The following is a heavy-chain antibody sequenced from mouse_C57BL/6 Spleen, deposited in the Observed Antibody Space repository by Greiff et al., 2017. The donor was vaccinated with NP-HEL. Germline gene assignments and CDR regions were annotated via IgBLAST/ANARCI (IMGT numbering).Heavy chain of an antibody. CDR1: GYTFTSYW. J-gene: IGHJ2*01. CDR3: VRGDYGSSYGY. D-gene: IGHD1-1*01. Sequence: QVQLKESGAELVKPGASVKMSCKASGYTFTSYWITWVKQRPGQGLEWIGDIYPGSGSTNYNEKFKSKATLTVDTSSSTAYMQLSSLTSEDSAVYYCVRGDYGSSYGYWGQGTTLTVSS. V-gene: IGHV1-55*01. CDR2: IYPGSGST.